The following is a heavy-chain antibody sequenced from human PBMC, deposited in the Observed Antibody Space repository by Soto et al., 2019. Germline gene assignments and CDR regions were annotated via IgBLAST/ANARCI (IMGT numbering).Heavy chain of an antibody. D-gene: IGHD3-9*01. Sequence: ASVKVSCKASGYTFTSYGISWVRQAPGQGLEWMGWISAYNGNTNYAQKLQGRVTMTTDTSTSTAYMELRSLRSDDTAVYYCARDRGLTYYDILTGYYSYFDYWGQGTLVTVS. J-gene: IGHJ4*02. V-gene: IGHV1-18*01. CDR2: ISAYNGNT. CDR3: ARDRGLTYYDILTGYYSYFDY. CDR1: GYTFTSYG.